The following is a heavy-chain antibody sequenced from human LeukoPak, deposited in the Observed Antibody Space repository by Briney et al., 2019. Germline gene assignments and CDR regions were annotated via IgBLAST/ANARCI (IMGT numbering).Heavy chain of an antibody. Sequence: ASVKVSCKASGYTFTSYYMHWVRQAPGQGLEWMGIINPSGGSTSYAQKFQGRVTMTRDMSTSTVYMELSSLRSEDTAVYYCARALPDSSGYYYRLRTPNQVPDFDYWGQGTLVTVSS. CDR2: INPSGGST. V-gene: IGHV1-46*01. D-gene: IGHD3-22*01. CDR3: ARALPDSSGYYYRLRTPNQVPDFDY. CDR1: GYTFTSYY. J-gene: IGHJ4*02.